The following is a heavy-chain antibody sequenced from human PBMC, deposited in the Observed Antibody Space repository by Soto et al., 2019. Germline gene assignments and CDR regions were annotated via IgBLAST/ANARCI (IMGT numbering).Heavy chain of an antibody. CDR2: ISYDGSNK. D-gene: IGHD6-6*01. CDR3: ARAQLVPYYYYGMDV. CDR1: GFTFSSYA. V-gene: IGHV3-30-3*01. Sequence: GGSLRLSCAASGFTFSSYAMHWVRQAPGKGLEWVAVISYDGSNKYYADSVKGRFTISRDNSKNTLYLQMNSLRAEDTAVYYCARAQLVPYYYYGMDVWGQGTTVTVSS. J-gene: IGHJ6*02.